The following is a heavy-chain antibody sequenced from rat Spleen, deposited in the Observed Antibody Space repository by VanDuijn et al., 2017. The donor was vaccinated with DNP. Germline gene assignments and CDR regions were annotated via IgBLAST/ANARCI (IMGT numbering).Heavy chain of an antibody. V-gene: IGHV5-7*01. CDR2: IHFDGSST. J-gene: IGHJ3*01. D-gene: IGHD4-3*01. Sequence: EVQLVESGGDLTQPGRSLKLSCAASGFTFDDDNMAWVRQAPKKGLEWVATIHFDGSSTFYRDSVKGRFTISRDNAKSILYLHMDSLRSEDTATYYCARLDRGGAYWGQGTLVTVSS. CDR1: GFTFDDDN. CDR3: ARLDRGGAY.